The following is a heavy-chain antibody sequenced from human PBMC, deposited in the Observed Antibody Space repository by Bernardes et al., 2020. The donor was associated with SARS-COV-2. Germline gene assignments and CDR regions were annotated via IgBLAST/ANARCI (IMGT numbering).Heavy chain of an antibody. CDR3: AKELAYGTTWRDYKYYFGMDV. D-gene: IGHD2-8*01. Sequence: GGSLRLSCEAFGFTFSTYAMSWVRKAPGKGLEWVSDISGPGRTYYADSVKGRFIISRDNSKNTLYLEMNSLRAEDTAVYYCAKELAYGTTWRDYKYYFGMDVWGQGTTVTVSS. CDR1: GFTFSTYA. CDR2: ISGPGRT. V-gene: IGHV3-23*01. J-gene: IGHJ6*02.